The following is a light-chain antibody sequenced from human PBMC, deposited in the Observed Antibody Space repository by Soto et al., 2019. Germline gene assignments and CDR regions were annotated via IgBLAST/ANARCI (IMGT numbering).Light chain of an antibody. CDR2: AAS. Sequence: DVRMTQSPSSLSASVGDRVTITCRASQSIGSSLNWYQQKPGKAPKVLIYAASSLQSGVPSRCIGSGSGTDFTLTISSLQPEDFASYYCQQSHATPRTFGQGTKLEIK. CDR3: QQSHATPRT. V-gene: IGKV1-39*01. J-gene: IGKJ2*01. CDR1: QSIGSS.